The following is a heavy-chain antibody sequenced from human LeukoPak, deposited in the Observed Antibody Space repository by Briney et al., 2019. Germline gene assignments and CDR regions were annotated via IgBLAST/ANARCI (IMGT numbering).Heavy chain of an antibody. CDR1: GYSFTSYW. CDR3: ARGTGIVVVTATI. D-gene: IGHD2-21*02. Sequence: GESLKISCKGSGYSFTSYWISWVRQMPGKGLEWMGRIDPSDSYTNYSPSFQGHVTISADKSTSTAYLQWSSLKASDTAMYYCARGTGIVVVTATIWGQGTMVTVSS. J-gene: IGHJ3*02. CDR2: IDPSDSYT. V-gene: IGHV5-10-1*01.